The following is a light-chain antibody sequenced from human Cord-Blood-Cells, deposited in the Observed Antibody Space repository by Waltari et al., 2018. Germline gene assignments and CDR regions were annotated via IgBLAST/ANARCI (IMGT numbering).Light chain of an antibody. CDR2: GKN. Sequence: SSELTQDPAVSVALGQTVRTTSQEESLRSYYARWYQQKPGQAPVLCIYGKNNRPSGSPDRFSGSSSGNTASLTITGAQAEDEADYYCNSRDSSGNHWVFGGGTKLTVL. CDR1: SLRSYY. J-gene: IGLJ3*02. V-gene: IGLV3-19*01. CDR3: NSRDSSGNHWV.